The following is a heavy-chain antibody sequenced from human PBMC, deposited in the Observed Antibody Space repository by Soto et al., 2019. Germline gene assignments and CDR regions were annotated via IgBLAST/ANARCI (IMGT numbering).Heavy chain of an antibody. CDR1: GFTVSSNY. CDR2: IYSGGTT. D-gene: IGHD3-22*01. J-gene: IGHJ3*02. V-gene: IGHV3-66*01. Sequence: GSLRLSCAASGFTVSSNYMSWVRQAPGKGLEWVSVIYSGGTTNYADSVKGRFTISRDNSKNMLYLQMNSLRAEDTAVYYCARDWYYDSRGYGSGGFDIWGQGTMVTVSS. CDR3: ARDWYYDSRGYGSGGFDI.